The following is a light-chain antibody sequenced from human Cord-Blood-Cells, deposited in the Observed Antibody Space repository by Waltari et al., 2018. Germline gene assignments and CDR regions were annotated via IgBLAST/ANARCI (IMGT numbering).Light chain of an antibody. CDR1: SSDVGGYNY. CDR2: DVS. J-gene: IGLJ2*01. V-gene: IGLV2-14*01. CDR3: SSYTSSSTVV. Sequence: QSALTQPVSVSGSPGQSLTISCTGTSSDVGGYNYVSWYQQHPGKAPKLMIYDVSNRPSGVSNRFSGSKSGNTASLTISGLQAEDEADYYCSSYTSSSTVVFGGGTKLTVL.